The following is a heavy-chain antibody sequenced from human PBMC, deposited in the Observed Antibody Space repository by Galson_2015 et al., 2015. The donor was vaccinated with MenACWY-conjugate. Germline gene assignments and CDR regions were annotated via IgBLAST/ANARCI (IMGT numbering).Heavy chain of an antibody. CDR3: VRDVFRSSSSWYDPDAFDN. CDR2: ITQDGGEK. V-gene: IGHV3-7*01. Sequence: SLRLACAASGFTFSTYWMNWVRQAPGKGLEWVANITQDGGEKYYVDSVKGRFTISRDNAKNSLHLQMNSLRAEDTAVYYCVRDVFRSSSSWYDPDAFDNWGQGTMVTVSS. CDR1: GFTFSTYW. J-gene: IGHJ3*02. D-gene: IGHD6-13*01.